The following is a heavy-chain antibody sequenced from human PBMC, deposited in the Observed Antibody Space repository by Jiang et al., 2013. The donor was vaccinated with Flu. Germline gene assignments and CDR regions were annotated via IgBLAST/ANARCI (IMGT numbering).Heavy chain of an antibody. CDR1: GFSLSTSGVA. CDR2: IYWDDDN. Sequence: KPTQTLTLTCTFSGFSLSTSGVAVGWIRQPPGKALEWLALIYWDDDNHYSPSLKSRLTITKDTSRNQVVLTMTNMDPVDTATYYCAHQAAAGTAGDYFDYWGQGTLVTVSS. V-gene: IGHV2-5*02. D-gene: IGHD6-13*01. J-gene: IGHJ4*02. CDR3: AHQAAAGTAGDYFDY.